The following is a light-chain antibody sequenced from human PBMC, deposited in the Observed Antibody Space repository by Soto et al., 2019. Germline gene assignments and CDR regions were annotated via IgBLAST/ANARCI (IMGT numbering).Light chain of an antibody. CDR1: QSVSSSY. CDR2: GAS. Sequence: ETVLTQSPGTLSLSPGERATLSCRASQSVSSSYIAWYQQKPGQAPRLLIYGASSRATGIPDRFSGSGSGTDFTLTISRLEPEDFAVYYCQQYGSSLIFTFGPGTKVDIK. V-gene: IGKV3-20*01. CDR3: QQYGSSLIFT. J-gene: IGKJ3*01.